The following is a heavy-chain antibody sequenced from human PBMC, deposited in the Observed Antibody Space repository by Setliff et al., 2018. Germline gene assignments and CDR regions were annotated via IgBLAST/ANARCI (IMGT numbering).Heavy chain of an antibody. V-gene: IGHV1-69*05. D-gene: IGHD3-22*01. CDR3: ARDHGPDSSGYYSFDY. J-gene: IGHJ4*02. CDR2: IIPIFGTA. CDR1: GGTFSSYA. Sequence: SVKVSCKASGGTFSSYAISWVRQAPGQGLEWMGGIIPIFGTANYAQKFQGRVTITTDESTSTAYMELSSLRSEDTAVYYCARDHGPDSSGYYSFDYWGQGTPVTVSS.